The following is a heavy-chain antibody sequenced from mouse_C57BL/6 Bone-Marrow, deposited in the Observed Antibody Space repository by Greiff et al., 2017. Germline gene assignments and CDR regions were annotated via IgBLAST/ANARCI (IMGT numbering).Heavy chain of an antibody. Sequence: EVQLQQSGAELVKPGASVKLSCTASGFNFKDYYMHWVKQRPEQGLEWIGRIDPEDGETKYAPKFQGKATITADTSSNTAYLQLSSLTSEDTAVYYGARGGDDDSSGYTPDWFAYWGQGTLVTVSA. CDR1: GFNFKDYY. D-gene: IGHD3-2*02. CDR2: IDPEDGET. V-gene: IGHV14-2*01. CDR3: ARGGDDDSSGYTPDWFAY. J-gene: IGHJ3*01.